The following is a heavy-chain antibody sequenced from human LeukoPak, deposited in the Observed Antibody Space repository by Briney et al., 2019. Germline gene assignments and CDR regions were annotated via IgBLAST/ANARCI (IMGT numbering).Heavy chain of an antibody. J-gene: IGHJ4*02. Sequence: KFQGRLTITRDTSASIAYMELSSLRSEDTAVYYCARDLSNGSFAFWGQGTLVTVSS. D-gene: IGHD2-2*03. CDR3: ARDLSNGSFAF. V-gene: IGHV1-3*01.